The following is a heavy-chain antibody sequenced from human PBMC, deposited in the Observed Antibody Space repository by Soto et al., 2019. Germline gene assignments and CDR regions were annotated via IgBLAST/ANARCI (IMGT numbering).Heavy chain of an antibody. CDR2: IYYTGTS. CDR1: GGSIRNNY. CDR3: ARLGGYYQAFEI. V-gene: IGHV4-59*08. Sequence: PSETLSVTWSVSGGSIRNNYWSWIRQPPGKGLEWVGYIYYTGTSKYNPSLKSRVTISVDSSKNQFSLKLDSVTAADTAVYYCARLGGYYQAFEIRGQGTLVTGSS. J-gene: IGHJ4*02. D-gene: IGHD3-3*01.